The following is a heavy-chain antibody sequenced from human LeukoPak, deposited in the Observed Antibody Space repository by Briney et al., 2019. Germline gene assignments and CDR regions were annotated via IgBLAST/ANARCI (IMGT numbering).Heavy chain of an antibody. CDR2: IIPIFGTA. J-gene: IGHJ4*02. V-gene: IGHV1-69*05. D-gene: IGHD4-17*01. CDR3: AREDYGDYPRLVG. Sequence: ASVKVSCKASGGTFSSYAISWVRQAPGQGLEWMGGIIPIFGTANYAQKFQGRVTITTDESTSTAYMELSSLRSEDTAVYYCAREDYGDYPRLVGWGQGTLVTVSS. CDR1: GGTFSSYA.